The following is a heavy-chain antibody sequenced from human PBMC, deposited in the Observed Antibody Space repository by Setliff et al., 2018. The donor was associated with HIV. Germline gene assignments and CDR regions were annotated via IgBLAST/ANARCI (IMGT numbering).Heavy chain of an antibody. V-gene: IGHV4-39*01. J-gene: IGHJ4*02. CDR3: ASLTTDRFLEWLFVY. Sequence: SETLSLTCTVSGGSITTTNYYWGWVRQSPGKGLEWIGEIYHSGSTYYNPSLKTRVTISVDTSKNQFSLKLSSVTAADTAVYYCASLTTDRFLEWLFVYWGQGTLVTVSS. D-gene: IGHD3-3*01. CDR2: IYHSGST. CDR1: GGSITTTNYY.